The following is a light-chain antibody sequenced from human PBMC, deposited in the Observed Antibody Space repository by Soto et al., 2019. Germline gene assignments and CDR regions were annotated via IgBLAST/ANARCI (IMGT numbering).Light chain of an antibody. J-gene: IGKJ1*01. CDR3: QKYDTVPWT. CDR2: GAS. CDR1: QGIGNY. Sequence: DIQMTQSPSSLPASVGDRVTITCRASQGIGNYLVWYQQKPGKVPKLLIYGASILQSGVPSRFSGSGSGTYFTLTIRRLQPEDAATYYCQKYDTVPWTFGQGTKVEIK. V-gene: IGKV1-27*01.